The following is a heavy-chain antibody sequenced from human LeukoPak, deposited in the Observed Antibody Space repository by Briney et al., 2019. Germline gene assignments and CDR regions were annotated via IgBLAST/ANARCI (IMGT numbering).Heavy chain of an antibody. V-gene: IGHV4-59*01. CDR1: GGSISRYY. D-gene: IGHD3-10*01. CDR2: IDDSGNT. Sequence: SETLSLACTVSGGSISRYYWSWIRRPPGKGLEWIGYIDDSGNTNYNPSLKSQVTISVDKSKNQFSLKLSFVTAADTAMYYCARSDYHNSGSHTVFDAFDIWGQGTRVTVSS. CDR3: ARSDYHNSGSHTVFDAFDI. J-gene: IGHJ3*02.